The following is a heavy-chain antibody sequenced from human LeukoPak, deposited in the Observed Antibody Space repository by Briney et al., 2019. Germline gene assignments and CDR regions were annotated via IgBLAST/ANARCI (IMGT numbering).Heavy chain of an antibody. Sequence: SETLSLTCTVSGDPIDSYYWSWIRQPAGKGLEWIGRMYSSGSTDYNPSLKSRVTMSVDTSKNQLSLKLSSVTAADTAVYYCATLTAVLTAYYFDSWGQGTLVTVSS. D-gene: IGHD4-23*01. CDR1: GDPIDSYY. CDR3: ATLTAVLTAYYFDS. V-gene: IGHV4-4*07. J-gene: IGHJ4*02. CDR2: MYSSGST.